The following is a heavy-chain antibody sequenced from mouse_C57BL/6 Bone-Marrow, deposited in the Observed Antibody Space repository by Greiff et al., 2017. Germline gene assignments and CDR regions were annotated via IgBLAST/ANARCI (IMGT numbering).Heavy chain of an antibody. D-gene: IGHD1-1*01. V-gene: IGHV1-69*01. J-gene: IGHJ1*03. CDR2: IDPSDSYT. CDR3: AREGGYYYGSSWYFDV. CDR1: GYTFTSYW. Sequence: VQLQQPGAELVMPGASVKLSCKASGYTFTSYWMHWVKQRPGQGLEWIGEIDPSDSYTNYNQKFKGKSTLTVDKSSSTAYMQLSSLTSEDSAVYYGAREGGYYYGSSWYFDVWGTGTTVTVSS.